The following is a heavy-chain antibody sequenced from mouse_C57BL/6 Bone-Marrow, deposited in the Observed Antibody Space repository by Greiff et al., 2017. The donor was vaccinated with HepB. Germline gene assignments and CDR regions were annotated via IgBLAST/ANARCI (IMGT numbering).Heavy chain of an antibody. CDR1: GYTFTSYW. V-gene: IGHV1-7*01. Sequence: VQLLQSGAELAKPGASVKLSCKASGYTFTSYWMHWVKQRPGQGLEWIGYINPSSSYTKYNQKFKDKATLTADKSSSTAYMQLSSLTYEDSAVYYCARGTNYYAMDHWGQGTSVTVSS. D-gene: IGHD2-14*01. CDR2: INPSSSYT. J-gene: IGHJ4*01. CDR3: ARGTNYYAMDH.